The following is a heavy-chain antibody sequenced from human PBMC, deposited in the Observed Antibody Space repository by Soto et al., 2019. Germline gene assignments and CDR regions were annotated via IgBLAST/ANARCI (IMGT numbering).Heavy chain of an antibody. CDR3: ARDRYGGGLDYGMDV. CDR1: GGSISSYY. D-gene: IGHD4-17*01. V-gene: IGHV4-59*01. J-gene: IGHJ6*02. CDR2: IYYSGST. Sequence: PSETLSLTCTVSGGSISSYYWSWIRQPPGKGLEWIGYIYYSGSTNYNPSLKSRVTISVDTSKNQFSLKLSSVTAADTAVYYCARDRYGGGLDYGMDVWGQGTTVTVSS.